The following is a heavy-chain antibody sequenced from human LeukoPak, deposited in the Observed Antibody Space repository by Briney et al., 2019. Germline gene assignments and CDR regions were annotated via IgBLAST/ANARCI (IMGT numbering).Heavy chain of an antibody. CDR2: ISSSSSYI. V-gene: IGHV3-21*01. Sequence: GSLRLSCAASGFTFSSYSMNWVRQPPRTGLEWVSSISSSSSYIYYADSVKGRFTISRDNDKNSLYLQMNSLRAEDTAVYYCARDLQPDDAFDIWGQGTMVTVSS. CDR3: ARDLQPDDAFDI. CDR1: GFTFSSYS. J-gene: IGHJ3*02.